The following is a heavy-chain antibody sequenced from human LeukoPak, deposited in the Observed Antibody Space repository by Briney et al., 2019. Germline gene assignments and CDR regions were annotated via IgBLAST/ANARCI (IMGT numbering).Heavy chain of an antibody. CDR2: IYTSGST. D-gene: IGHD1-26*01. CDR1: GGSISGYY. V-gene: IGHV4-4*09. J-gene: IGHJ4*02. Sequence: SETLSLTCTVSGGSISGYYWSWIRQPPGKGLEWIGYIYTSGSTNYNPSLKCRVTISVDTSKNQFSLGLSSVTAADTAMYFCARAYSRSYSHFDDWGQGTLVTVSS. CDR3: ARAYSRSYSHFDD.